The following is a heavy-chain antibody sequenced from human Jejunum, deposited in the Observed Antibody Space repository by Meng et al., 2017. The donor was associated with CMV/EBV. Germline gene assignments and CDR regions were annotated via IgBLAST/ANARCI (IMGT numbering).Heavy chain of an antibody. CDR1: VGSGSGHY. J-gene: IGHJ4*02. D-gene: IGHD2-15*01. CDR2: MNPSGVT. CDR3: ARELGYCSGGNCYGGTFDY. Sequence: QVPLQQWDTGLVRPSGTLSLTCAVYVGSGSGHYWSWIRQTPGKGLEWIGEMNPSGVTIYNPSLKGRVTISVDTSKNQFSLKPTSVTAADTALYYCARELGYCSGGNCYGGTFDYWGQGTLVTVSS. V-gene: IGHV4-34*02.